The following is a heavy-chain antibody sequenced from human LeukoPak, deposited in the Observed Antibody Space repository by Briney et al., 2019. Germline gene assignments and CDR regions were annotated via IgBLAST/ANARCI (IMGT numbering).Heavy chain of an antibody. V-gene: IGHV4-4*02. CDR3: ARSHDHLWGNYPDY. D-gene: IGHD3-16*02. CDR1: GGSIDSTNW. J-gene: IGHJ4*02. Sequence: PSGTLSLTCDVSGGSIDSTNWWNWVRQPPGKGLEWIGEIHHDGRINYNPSLKSRVTLSVDKSKNQFSLRLNSVTAADTAMYYCARSHDHLWGNYPDYWGQGTLVTVSS. CDR2: IHHDGRI.